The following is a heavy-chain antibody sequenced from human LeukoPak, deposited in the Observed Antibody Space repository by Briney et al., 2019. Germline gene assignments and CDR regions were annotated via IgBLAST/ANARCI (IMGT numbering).Heavy chain of an antibody. CDR3: ARVQIAAAGASDY. J-gene: IGHJ4*02. Sequence: NTGGSLRLSCAASGFTFSDYYMSWIRQAPGKGLEWVSYISSSSSYTNYADSVKGRFTISRDNAKNSLYPQMNSLRAEDTAVYYCARVQIAAAGASDYWGQGTLVTVSS. D-gene: IGHD6-13*01. CDR1: GFTFSDYY. V-gene: IGHV3-11*06. CDR2: ISSSSSYT.